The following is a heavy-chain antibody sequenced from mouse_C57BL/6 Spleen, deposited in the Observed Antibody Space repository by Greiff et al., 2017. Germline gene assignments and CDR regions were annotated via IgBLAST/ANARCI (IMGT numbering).Heavy chain of an antibody. CDR1: GYTFTSYG. CDR3: ARRGYGSSYSGAMDY. CDR2: IYPRSGNT. J-gene: IGHJ4*01. D-gene: IGHD1-1*01. Sequence: QVQLKQSGAELARPGASVKLSCKASGYTFTSYGISWVKQRTGQGLEWIGEIYPRSGNTYYNEKFKGKATLTADKSSSTAYMELRSLTSEDSAVYFCARRGYGSSYSGAMDYWGQGTSVTVSS. V-gene: IGHV1-81*01.